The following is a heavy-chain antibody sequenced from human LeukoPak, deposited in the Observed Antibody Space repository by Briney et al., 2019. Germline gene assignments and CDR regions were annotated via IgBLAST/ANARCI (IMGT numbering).Heavy chain of an antibody. D-gene: IGHD2-2*02. J-gene: IGHJ3*02. Sequence: GGSLRLSCAASGFTFSSYAMSWVRQVPGKGLEWVSAISGSGGSTYYADSVKGRFTISRDNSKNTLYLQMNSLRAEDTAVYYCAKAGLYCSSTSCYIHAFDIWGQGTMVTVSS. CDR1: GFTFSSYA. CDR3: AKAGLYCSSTSCYIHAFDI. V-gene: IGHV3-23*01. CDR2: ISGSGGST.